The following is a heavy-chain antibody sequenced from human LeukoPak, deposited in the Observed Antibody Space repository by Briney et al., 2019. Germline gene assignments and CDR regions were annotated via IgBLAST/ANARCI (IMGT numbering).Heavy chain of an antibody. CDR2: INPSGGST. J-gene: IGHJ4*02. D-gene: IGHD4-17*01. CDR1: GYTFTRYY. V-gene: IGHV1-46*01. CDR3: AREDYGQYYFDY. Sequence: ASVKVSCKASGYTFTRYYMNWVRQAPGQGLEWMGIINPSGGSTNYAQKFQGRVTMTRDTSTSTIYMEVSSLRPEDTAVYYCAREDYGQYYFDYWGRGTLVTVSS.